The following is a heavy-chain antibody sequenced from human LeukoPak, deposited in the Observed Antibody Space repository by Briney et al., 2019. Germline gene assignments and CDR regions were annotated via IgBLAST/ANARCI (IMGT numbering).Heavy chain of an antibody. CDR3: ARDQDYSNYRKLNP. D-gene: IGHD4-11*01. V-gene: IGHV1-18*01. Sequence: ASVKVSCKASGYTFTSYGISWVRQAPGQGLEWMGWISAYNGNTNYAQKLQGRVTMTTDTSTSTAYMELRSLRSDDTAVYYCARDQDYSNYRKLNPWGQGTLVTVSS. J-gene: IGHJ5*02. CDR1: GYTFTSYG. CDR2: ISAYNGNT.